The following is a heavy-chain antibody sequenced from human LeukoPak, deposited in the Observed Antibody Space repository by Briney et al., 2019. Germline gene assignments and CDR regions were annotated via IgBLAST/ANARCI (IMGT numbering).Heavy chain of an antibody. Sequence: GGSLRLSCAASGFMFSAYTMNWVRQAPGKGLEWVSSISSSSSSIYYADSVKGRFTISRDNAENSLYLQMNSLRAEDTAVYYCAREGYYGSGSFDPWGQGTLVTVSS. CDR1: GFMFSAYT. D-gene: IGHD3-10*01. V-gene: IGHV3-21*01. J-gene: IGHJ5*02. CDR3: AREGYYGSGSFDP. CDR2: ISSSSSSI.